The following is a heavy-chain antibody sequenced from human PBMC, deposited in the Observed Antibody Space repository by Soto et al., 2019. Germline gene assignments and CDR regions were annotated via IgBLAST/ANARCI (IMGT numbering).Heavy chain of an antibody. D-gene: IGHD6-19*01. V-gene: IGHV3-49*03. CDR2: IRSTAYGGKA. Sequence: PGGSLRLSCSGSGFTFDDYAVTWFRQAPGKGLEWVGFIRSTAYGGKAEYAASVKGRFTISRDDSKSIAYLQMNSLRTEDTAVYYCSRDPSGGAVPGNFDYWGQGTLVTVSS. CDR1: GFTFDDYA. CDR3: SRDPSGGAVPGNFDY. J-gene: IGHJ4*02.